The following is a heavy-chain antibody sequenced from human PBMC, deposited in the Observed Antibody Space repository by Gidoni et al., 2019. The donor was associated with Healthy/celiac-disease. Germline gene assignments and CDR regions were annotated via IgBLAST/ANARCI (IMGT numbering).Heavy chain of an antibody. CDR1: GFTFSSYG. CDR3: ARDGSSSWYDYYYGMDV. CDR2: IWYDGSNK. Sequence: QVQLVESGGGVVQPGRSLRLSCAASGFTFSSYGMLWVRQAPDKGLGWVAVIWYDGSNKYYADSVKGRLPISRDNSKNTLYLQINSLRAEDTAVYYCARDGSSSWYDYYYGMDVWGQGTTVTVSS. D-gene: IGHD6-13*01. V-gene: IGHV3-33*01. J-gene: IGHJ6*02.